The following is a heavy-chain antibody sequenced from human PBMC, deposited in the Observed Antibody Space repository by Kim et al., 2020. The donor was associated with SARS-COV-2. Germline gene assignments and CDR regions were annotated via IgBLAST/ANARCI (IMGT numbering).Heavy chain of an antibody. CDR1: GFTFSNYG. Sequence: GRSLTLSCVASGFTFSNYGMHWVRQAPGKGLEWVAIVSYEGRNTFYAGSVKGRFTISRDNSKNTLYLQMNSLRTEDTALYYCVKEAAFTTIVVDYYFDYWGQGTLVTVSS. D-gene: IGHD3-22*01. CDR2: VSYEGRNT. CDR3: VKEAAFTTIVVDYYFDY. V-gene: IGHV3-30*18. J-gene: IGHJ4*02.